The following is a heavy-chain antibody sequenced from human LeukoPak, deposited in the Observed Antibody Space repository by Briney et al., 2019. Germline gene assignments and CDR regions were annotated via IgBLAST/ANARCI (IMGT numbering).Heavy chain of an antibody. V-gene: IGHV3-74*01. D-gene: IGHD6-6*01. CDR2: INSDGSWT. CDR3: AKSLGSSSWYFYYGMDV. CDR1: GNYW. J-gene: IGHJ6*02. Sequence: PGGSLRLSCAASGNYWMHWVRQAPGKGLVWVSHINSDGSWTSYADSVKGRFTISRDNSKNRLYLLMNSLRAEDTALYYCAKSLGSSSWYFYYGMDVWGQGTTVTVSS.